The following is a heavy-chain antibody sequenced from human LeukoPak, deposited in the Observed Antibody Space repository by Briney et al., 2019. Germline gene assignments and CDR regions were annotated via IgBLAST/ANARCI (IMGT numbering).Heavy chain of an antibody. CDR1: GGSFSGYY. CDR3: ARGDIVVVPAAKVDAFDI. V-gene: IGHV4-34*01. D-gene: IGHD2-2*01. J-gene: IGHJ3*02. CDR2: INHSGST. Sequence: SETLSLTCAVYGGSFSGYYWSWIRQPPGKGLEWIREINHSGSTNYNPSLKSRVTISVDTSKNQFSLKLSSVTAADTAVYYCARGDIVVVPAAKVDAFDIWGQGTMVTVSS.